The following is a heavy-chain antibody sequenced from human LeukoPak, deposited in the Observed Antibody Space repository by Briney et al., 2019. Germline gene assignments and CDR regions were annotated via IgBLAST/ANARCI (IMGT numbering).Heavy chain of an antibody. CDR1: GGSISSQY. CDR2: IYYSGST. CDR3: ARDSRWDCSSFDY. J-gene: IGHJ4*02. V-gene: IGHV4-59*11. D-gene: IGHD6-6*01. Sequence: SETLSLTCTLSGGSISSQYWSWIRHPPGKGLEWMGYIYYSGSTTYTPSLTSRVAISEDTSKLKFSLDLSSVTAADTAVYYCARDSRWDCSSFDYWGQGTLVTVSS.